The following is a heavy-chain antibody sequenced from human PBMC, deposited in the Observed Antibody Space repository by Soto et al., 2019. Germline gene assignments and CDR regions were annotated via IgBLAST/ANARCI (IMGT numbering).Heavy chain of an antibody. CDR2: MYNTGST. D-gene: IGHD3-22*01. CDR3: ARAGDDYDSSGYSTYFDY. Sequence: PLGTPSLTCTVSGGSISGDYWSWIRQPPVEGLEWIGYMYNTGSTVYNPSFKSRVTISVDTSKNQFSLKLSSVTAADTAVYYCARAGDDYDSSGYSTYFDYWGRGTLVTVSS. CDR1: GGSISGDY. J-gene: IGHJ4*02. V-gene: IGHV4-59*08.